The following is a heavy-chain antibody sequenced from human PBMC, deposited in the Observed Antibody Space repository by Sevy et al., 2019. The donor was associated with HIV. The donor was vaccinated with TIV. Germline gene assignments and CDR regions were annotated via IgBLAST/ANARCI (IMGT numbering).Heavy chain of an antibody. V-gene: IGHV4-39*01. D-gene: IGHD3-10*01. CDR2: IYYSGST. J-gene: IGHJ4*02. CDR3: ARLPERYYYVDY. Sequence: SETLSLTCTVSGGSISSSSYYWGWIRQPPGKGLEWIGSIYYSGSTYYNPSLKSRVTISVDTSKNQFSLKLSSVTAADTAVYYCARLPERYYYVDYSGQGTLVTVSS. CDR1: GGSISSSSYY.